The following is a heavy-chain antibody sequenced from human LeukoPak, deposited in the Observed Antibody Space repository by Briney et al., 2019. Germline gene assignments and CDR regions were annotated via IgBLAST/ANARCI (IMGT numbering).Heavy chain of an antibody. Sequence: PSQTLSLTCTVSGGSISSGDYYWSWIRQPPGKGLEWIGYIYYSGSTYYNPSLKSRVTISVDTSKNQFSLKLSSVTAADTAVYYCARAYYCSSTSCYGSRWFDPWGQGTLVTVSS. J-gene: IGHJ5*02. D-gene: IGHD2-2*01. V-gene: IGHV4-30-4*01. CDR2: IYYSGST. CDR1: GGSISSGDYY. CDR3: ARAYYCSSTSCYGSRWFDP.